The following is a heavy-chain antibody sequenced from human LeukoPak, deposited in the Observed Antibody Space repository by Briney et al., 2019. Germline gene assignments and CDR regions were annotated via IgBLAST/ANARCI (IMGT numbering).Heavy chain of an antibody. CDR3: ARVGGSGKPYFFWFDP. Sequence: SQTLSLTCAVSGGSISSGGYLWSGIRQPPGKGVEWIGYTYHSGSTYYKPSLKSRVTLAVDRSKDQFSLKLSSVTAADTAVYYCARVGGSGKPYFFWFDPWGQGTLVTVSS. J-gene: IGHJ5*02. CDR2: TYHSGST. V-gene: IGHV4-30-2*01. CDR1: GGSISSGGYL. D-gene: IGHD3-10*01.